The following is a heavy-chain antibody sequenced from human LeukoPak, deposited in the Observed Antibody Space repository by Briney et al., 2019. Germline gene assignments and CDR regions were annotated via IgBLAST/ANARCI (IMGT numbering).Heavy chain of an antibody. CDR2: INPNSGGT. CDR1: GYTFTGYH. J-gene: IGHJ6*03. V-gene: IGHV1-2*02. Sequence: APVKVSCKASGYTFTGYHMHWVRQAPGQGLEWMGWINPNSGGTNYAQKFQGRVTMTRDTSISTAYMELSRLRSDDTAVYYCARVATVTYYYYYMDVWGKGTTVTVSS. D-gene: IGHD4-17*01. CDR3: ARVATVTYYYYYMDV.